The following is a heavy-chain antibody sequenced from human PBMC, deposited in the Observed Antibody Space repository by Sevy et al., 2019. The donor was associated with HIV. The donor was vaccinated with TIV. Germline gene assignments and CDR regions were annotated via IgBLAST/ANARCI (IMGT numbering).Heavy chain of an antibody. CDR2: ISSTGKYI. J-gene: IGHJ6*02. CDR1: GFTFIGYT. Sequence: GGSLRLSCAASGFTFIGYTMNWVRQAPGKGLEWVSSISSTGKYIYYAESLKGRFTVSRDNADNSLYLQINSLRAEDTAISYCAREGTGRGYYYGLDVWGQGTTVTVSS. D-gene: IGHD1-26*01. V-gene: IGHV3-21*01. CDR3: AREGTGRGYYYGLDV.